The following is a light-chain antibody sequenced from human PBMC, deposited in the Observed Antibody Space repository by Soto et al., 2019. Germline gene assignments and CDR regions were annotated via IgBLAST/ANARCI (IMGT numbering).Light chain of an antibody. V-gene: IGKV1-5*03. CDR3: QQYNGLPTWT. J-gene: IGKJ1*01. Sequence: DLQMTQSPSTLSASVGDSVTITCRASQNINIWLAWYQQKPGTAPKLLIYKASTLESGVPSRFSGNGSGTDFTLTISSLQPDDSATYYCQQYNGLPTWTFGQGTKVEMK. CDR1: QNINIW. CDR2: KAS.